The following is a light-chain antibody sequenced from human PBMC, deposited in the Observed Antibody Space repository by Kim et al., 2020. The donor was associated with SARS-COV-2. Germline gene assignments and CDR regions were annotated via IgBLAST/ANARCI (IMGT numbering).Light chain of an antibody. CDR1: NIETKS. CDR3: QVWDRSSDHVI. CDR2: YDK. V-gene: IGLV3-21*04. Sequence: SYELTQPPSVSVAPGKTAMIICGGDNIETKSVQWYQQKPGQAPVLVIYYDKDRPSAIPERFSGPNSGNTATLTITRVEAGDEADYFCQVWDRSSDHVIFG. J-gene: IGLJ2*01.